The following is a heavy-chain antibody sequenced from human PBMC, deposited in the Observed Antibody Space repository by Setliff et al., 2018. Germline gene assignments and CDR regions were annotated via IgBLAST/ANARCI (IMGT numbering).Heavy chain of an antibody. V-gene: IGHV4-39*01. CDR1: GGSISSRSYY. J-gene: IGHJ6*04. CDR2: IYYSGST. CDR3: ARFGASSGSSSGAVDV. D-gene: IGHD3-10*01. Sequence: SETLSLTCTVSGGSISSRSYYWGWIRQPPGKGLEWIGSIYYSGSTYYNPSLKSRVTISVDTSKNQFSLKLNSVTAADTAVYYCARFGASSGSSSGAVDVWGKGTTVTVSS.